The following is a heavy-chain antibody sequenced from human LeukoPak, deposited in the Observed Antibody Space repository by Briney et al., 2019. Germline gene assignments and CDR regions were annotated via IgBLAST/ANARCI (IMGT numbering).Heavy chain of an antibody. CDR3: ARVKRLGYSYGDAFDI. CDR2: INHSGST. Sequence: SETLSLTCAVYGGSFSGYYWSWIRQPPGKGLEWIGEINHSGSTNYNPSLKSRVTISVDTSKNQFSLKLSSVTAADTAVYYCARVKRLGYSYGDAFDIWGQGTMVTVSS. V-gene: IGHV4-34*01. J-gene: IGHJ3*02. D-gene: IGHD5-18*01. CDR1: GGSFSGYY.